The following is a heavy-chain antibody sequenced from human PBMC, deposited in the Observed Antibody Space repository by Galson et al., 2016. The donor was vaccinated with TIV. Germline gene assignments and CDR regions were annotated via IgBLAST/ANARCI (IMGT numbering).Heavy chain of an antibody. CDR2: ITGSSSIP. J-gene: IGHJ4*02. CDR1: GFPFNIYA. CDR3: AKDPLGGWFQNPFDY. Sequence: SLRLSCAASGFPFNIYAMGWVRQAPGKGLEWVSGITGSSSIPYYADSVKGRFTISRDNSKNILYLQMNNLRADDTAVCFCAKDPLGGWFQNPFDYWGQGTLVTVTS. D-gene: IGHD6-19*01. V-gene: IGHV3-23*01.